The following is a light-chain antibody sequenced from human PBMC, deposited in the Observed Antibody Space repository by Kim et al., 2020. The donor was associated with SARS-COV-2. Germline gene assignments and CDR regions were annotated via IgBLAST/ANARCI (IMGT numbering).Light chain of an antibody. Sequence: GQRVTSSCSGSSSNIGSNMVNWYQHLPGTAPKLVLYSSNQRPSGVPDRFSGSRSGTSASLAISGLQSEDEADYICAAWDDSLGGPVFGGGTQLTVL. CDR1: SSNIGSNM. CDR3: AAWDDSLGGPV. J-gene: IGLJ2*01. V-gene: IGLV1-44*01. CDR2: SSN.